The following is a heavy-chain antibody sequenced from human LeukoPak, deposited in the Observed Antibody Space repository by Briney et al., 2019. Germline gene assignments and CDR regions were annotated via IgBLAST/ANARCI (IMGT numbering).Heavy chain of an antibody. J-gene: IGHJ5*02. V-gene: IGHV4-38-2*02. CDR3: ARDHTTLTGHIQYFDP. D-gene: IGHD1-20*01. Sequence: PSETLSLTCTVSNYPITFSYYWGWIRQCPGKGLEWIGSIYHSGGSTFYIPSLESRLTMSVDTSKNQISLQMRSVTAEDTAVYYCARDHTTLTGHIQYFDPWGRGTLVTVSS. CDR2: IYHSGGST. CDR1: NYPITFSYY.